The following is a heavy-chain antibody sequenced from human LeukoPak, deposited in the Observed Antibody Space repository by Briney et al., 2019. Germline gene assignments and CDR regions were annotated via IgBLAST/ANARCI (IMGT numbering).Heavy chain of an antibody. Sequence: GGSLRLSCAASGFTFSSYAMSWVRQAPGKGLEWVSAIGGSGGSTYYADSVKGRFTISRDNSKNTLYLQMNSLRAEDTAVYYCAKPVEMATKTIGYFDYWGQGTLVTVSS. D-gene: IGHD5-24*01. CDR3: AKPVEMATKTIGYFDY. CDR1: GFTFSSYA. CDR2: IGGSGGST. J-gene: IGHJ4*02. V-gene: IGHV3-23*01.